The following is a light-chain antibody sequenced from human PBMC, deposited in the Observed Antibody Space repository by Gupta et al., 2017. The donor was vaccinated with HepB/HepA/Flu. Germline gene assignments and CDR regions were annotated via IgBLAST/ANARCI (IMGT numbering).Light chain of an antibody. CDR3: SSSTTNTLV. CDR1: SSDVGGYNY. CDR2: DIS. V-gene: IGLV2-14*03. Sequence: QSALTQPASVSGAPGQSIPISCTGTSSDVGGYNYVSWYQQHSGKAPKLLIYDISTRPSGVSNRFSGSKSGNTASLTISGLQAEDEADYYCSSSTTNTLVFGGGTKLTVL. J-gene: IGLJ2*01.